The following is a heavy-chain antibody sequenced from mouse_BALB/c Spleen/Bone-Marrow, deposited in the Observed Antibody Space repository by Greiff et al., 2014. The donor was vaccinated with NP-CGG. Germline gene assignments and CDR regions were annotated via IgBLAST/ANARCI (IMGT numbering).Heavy chain of an antibody. CDR3: AREVDGWYYFDY. V-gene: IGHV5-6-5*01. D-gene: IGHD2-3*01. Sequence: DVKLQESGGGLVKPGGSLKLSCAASGFTFSSYAMSWVRQTPEKRLEWVASISSGGSTYYPDSVKGRFTISRDNARNILYLQMSSLRSEDTAMYYCAREVDGWYYFDYWGQGTTLTVSS. CDR1: GFTFSSYA. CDR2: ISSGGST. J-gene: IGHJ2*01.